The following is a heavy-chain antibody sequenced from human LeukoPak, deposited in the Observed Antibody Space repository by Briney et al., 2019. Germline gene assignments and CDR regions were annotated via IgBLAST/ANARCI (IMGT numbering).Heavy chain of an antibody. Sequence: SETLSLTCAVYGGSFSGYYWSWIRQPPGKGLEWIGEINHSGSTNYNPSLKSRVTISVDTSKNQFSLKLSSVTAADTAVYYCAREVAAAGTAFDIWGQGTMVTVSS. D-gene: IGHD6-13*01. V-gene: IGHV4-34*01. J-gene: IGHJ3*02. CDR3: AREVAAAGTAFDI. CDR1: GGSFSGYY. CDR2: INHSGST.